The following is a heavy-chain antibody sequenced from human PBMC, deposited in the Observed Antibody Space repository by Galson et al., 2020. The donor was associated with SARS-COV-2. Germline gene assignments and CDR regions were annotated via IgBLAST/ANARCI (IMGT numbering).Heavy chain of an antibody. Sequence: ASVKVSCKASGYTLTAYDMHWERHAPGQGLAWMGWINPNSGVTKYAQKFQGWVTMTRDTSISTAYMEVSRLKSDDTAVYYCARNSHSSPEPTFDYWGQGTLVTVSS. D-gene: IGHD6-13*01. V-gene: IGHV1-2*04. CDR3: ARNSHSSPEPTFDY. CDR1: GYTLTAYD. J-gene: IGHJ4*02. CDR2: INPNSGVT.